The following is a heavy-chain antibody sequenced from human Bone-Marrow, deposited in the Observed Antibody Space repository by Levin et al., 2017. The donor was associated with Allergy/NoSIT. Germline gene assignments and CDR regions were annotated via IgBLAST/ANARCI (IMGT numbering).Heavy chain of an antibody. CDR1: GGSIRSSSFY. D-gene: IGHD2-2*01. CDR2: IYYSGSP. J-gene: IGHJ4*02. V-gene: IGHV4-39*07. Sequence: GSLRLSCTVSGGSIRSSSFYWGWIRQPPGKGLEWIGSIYYSGSPYYNPSLKNRVTISVDTSKNQFSLKLSSVTAADTAVYYCARDRYCSSTSCYRAPLLDYWGQGTLVTVSS. CDR3: ARDRYCSSTSCYRAPLLDY.